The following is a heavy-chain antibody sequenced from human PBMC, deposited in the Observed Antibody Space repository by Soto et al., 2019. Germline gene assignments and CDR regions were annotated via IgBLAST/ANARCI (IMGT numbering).Heavy chain of an antibody. CDR1: GYTFTSYA. V-gene: IGHV1-3*05. CDR2: INAGNGNT. CDR3: ARVEIAYYYYYGMDV. D-gene: IGHD3-22*01. Sequence: QVQLVQSGAEEKKPGASVKVSCKASGYTFTSYAMHWVRQAPGQRLEWMGWINAGNGNTKYSQKFQGRVTITRDTSASTAYMELSSLRSEDTAVYYCARVEIAYYYYYGMDVWGQGTTVTVSS. J-gene: IGHJ6*02.